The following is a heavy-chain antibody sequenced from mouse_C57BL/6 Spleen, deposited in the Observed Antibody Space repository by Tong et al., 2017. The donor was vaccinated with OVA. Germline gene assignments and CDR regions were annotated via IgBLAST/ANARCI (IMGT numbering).Heavy chain of an antibody. CDR2: ISSGGDYI. CDR1: GFTFSSYA. Sequence: EVQLQESGEGLVKPGGSLKLSCAASGFTFSSYAMSWVRQTPEKRLEWVAYISSGGDYIYYADTVKGRFTISRDNARNTLYLQMSSLKSEDTAMYYCTRDHYGSSYADYWGQGTSVTVSS. D-gene: IGHD1-1*01. J-gene: IGHJ4*01. V-gene: IGHV5-9-1*02. CDR3: TRDHYGSSYADY.